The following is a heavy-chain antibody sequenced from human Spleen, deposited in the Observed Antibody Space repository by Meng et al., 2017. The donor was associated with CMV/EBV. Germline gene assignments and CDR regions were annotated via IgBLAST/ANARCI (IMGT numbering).Heavy chain of an antibody. J-gene: IGHJ6*02. CDR2: ISSSSSYI. Sequence: GGSLRLSCAASGFTFSSYAMSWVRQAPGKGLEWVSAISSSSSYIYYADSVKGRVTISRDNAKNSLYLQMNSLKAEDTAVYYCARDYRPYYYDSSGSPPPYYGMDVWGQGTTVTVSS. CDR3: ARDYRPYYYDSSGSPPPYYGMDV. V-gene: IGHV3-21*01. D-gene: IGHD3-22*01. CDR1: GFTFSSYA.